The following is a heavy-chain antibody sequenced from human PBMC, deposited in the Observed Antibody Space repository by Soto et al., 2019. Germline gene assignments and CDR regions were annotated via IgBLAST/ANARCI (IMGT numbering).Heavy chain of an antibody. J-gene: IGHJ4*02. CDR1: GFSLRSTRMG. Sequence: QVTLEESGPVLVKPTETLTLTCTVSGFSLRSTRMGVTWIRQPPGKALEWLTYIFSNDEKSYSTSLKTRLTISEDTSKSQVVLTMTDMDPVDTATYYCARLRKYFDNDGFYPTLDYWGQGALVTVSS. CDR3: ARLRKYFDNDGFYPTLDY. V-gene: IGHV2-26*01. CDR2: IFSNDEK. D-gene: IGHD3-22*01.